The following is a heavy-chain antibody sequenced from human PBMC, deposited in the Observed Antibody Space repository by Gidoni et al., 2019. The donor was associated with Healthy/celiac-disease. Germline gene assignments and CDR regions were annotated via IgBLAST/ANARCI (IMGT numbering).Heavy chain of an antibody. J-gene: IGHJ3*02. Sequence: QVQLQESGPGLVKPSQTLSLTCTVSGGSISSGDYYWSWIRQPPGKGLEWIGYIYYSGSTYYNPSLKSRVTISVDTSKNQFSLKLSSVTAADTAVYYCAREVVVPAAIWRAFDIRGQGTMVTVSS. V-gene: IGHV4-30-4*01. CDR2: IYYSGST. CDR1: GGSISSGDYY. D-gene: IGHD2-2*02. CDR3: AREVVVPAAIWRAFDI.